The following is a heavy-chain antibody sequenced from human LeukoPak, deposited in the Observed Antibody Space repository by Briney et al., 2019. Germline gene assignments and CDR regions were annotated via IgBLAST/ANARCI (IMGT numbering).Heavy chain of an antibody. CDR3: ARTLPNYYYGMDV. V-gene: IGHV1-2*02. Sequence: ASVKVSCKASGYTFSGYYMHWVRQAPGQGLEWMGWINPNSGDTNYAQKFLGRVSMTRDTSINTAYMELSRLRSDDTSVYYCARTLPNYYYGMDVWGQGTTATVSS. J-gene: IGHJ6*02. CDR2: INPNSGDT. D-gene: IGHD1-26*01. CDR1: GYTFSGYY.